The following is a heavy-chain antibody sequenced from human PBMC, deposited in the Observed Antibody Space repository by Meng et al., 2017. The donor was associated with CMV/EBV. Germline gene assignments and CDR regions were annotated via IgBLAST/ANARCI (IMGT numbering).Heavy chain of an antibody. Sequence: GESLKISCAASGFTFSSYGMHWVRQAPGKGLEWVAVISYDGSNKYYADSVKGRFTISRDNSKNTLYLQMNSLRAEDTAVYYCARDRGYDFWSGSTDYWGQGTLVTVSS. J-gene: IGHJ4*02. CDR2: ISYDGSNK. V-gene: IGHV3-30-3*01. D-gene: IGHD3-3*01. CDR1: GFTFSSYG. CDR3: ARDRGYDFWSGSTDY.